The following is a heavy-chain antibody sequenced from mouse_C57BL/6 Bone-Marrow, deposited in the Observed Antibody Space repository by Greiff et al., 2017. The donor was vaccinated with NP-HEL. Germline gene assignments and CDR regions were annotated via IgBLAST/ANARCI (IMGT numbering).Heavy chain of an antibody. CDR1: GYSITSGYY. J-gene: IGHJ2*01. CDR3: ARVGGTGYFDY. V-gene: IGHV3-6*01. Sequence: EVKLMESGPGLVKPSQSLSLTCSVTGYSITSGYYWNWIRQFPGNKLEWMGYISYDGSNNYNPSLKNRISITRDTSKNQFFLKLNSVTTEDTATYYCARVGGTGYFDYWGQGTTLTVSS. D-gene: IGHD4-1*01. CDR2: ISYDGSN.